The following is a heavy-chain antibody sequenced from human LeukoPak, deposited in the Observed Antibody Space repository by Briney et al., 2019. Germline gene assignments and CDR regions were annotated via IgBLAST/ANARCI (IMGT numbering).Heavy chain of an antibody. CDR1: GFTFSNYG. V-gene: IGHV3-48*02. Sequence: GGSQRLSCTASGFTFSNYGMHWVRQAPGKGLEWVSNIRTSAEGANYAYYADSVKGRVTISRDDAKNTLYLHMNSLRDDDTAVYYCASDQRYAFDYWGQGILVTVSS. D-gene: IGHD3-9*01. CDR3: ASDQRYAFDY. CDR2: IRTSAEGANYA. J-gene: IGHJ4*02.